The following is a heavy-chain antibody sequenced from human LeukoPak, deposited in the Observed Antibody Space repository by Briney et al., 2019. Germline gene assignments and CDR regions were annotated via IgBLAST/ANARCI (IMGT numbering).Heavy chain of an antibody. CDR1: GFTFSSYA. J-gene: IGHJ4*02. CDR3: AKGYYDYVWGSYYFDY. Sequence: GGSLRLSCAASGFTFSSYAMNWVRQAPGKGLEWVSVISDTGTSGPYTYIADSVKGRFTISRDNSRDTLYLQMNSLRAEDTAVYYCAKGYYDYVWGSYYFDYWGQGTLVTVSS. CDR2: ISDTGTSGPYT. V-gene: IGHV3-23*01. D-gene: IGHD3-16*01.